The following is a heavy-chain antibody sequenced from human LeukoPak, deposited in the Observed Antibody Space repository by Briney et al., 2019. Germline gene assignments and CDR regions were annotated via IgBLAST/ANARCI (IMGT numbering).Heavy chain of an antibody. J-gene: IGHJ4*02. D-gene: IGHD4-17*01. V-gene: IGHV3-20*04. Sequence: GGSLRLSCAASGFTFDDYGMSWVRQAPGKGLEWVSGINWNGGSTGYADSVEGRFTIFRDNAKNSQYLQMNSLRVEDTALYYCARAQTYGDSRLLLDYWGQGTLVTVSS. CDR3: ARAQTYGDSRLLLDY. CDR2: INWNGGST. CDR1: GFTFDDYG.